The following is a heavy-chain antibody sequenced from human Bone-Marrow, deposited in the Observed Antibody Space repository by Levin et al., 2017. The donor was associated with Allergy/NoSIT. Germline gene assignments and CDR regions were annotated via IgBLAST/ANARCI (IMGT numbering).Heavy chain of an antibody. CDR1: GFTFSSYA. CDR3: AKVVGATEDLDY. J-gene: IGHJ4*02. D-gene: IGHD1-26*01. Sequence: PGGSLRLSCAASGFTFSSYAMRWVRQAPGKGLEWVSGISGSGGGTYYADSVQGRFTISRDNSKNTLYMQMNSLRAEDTAIYYCAKVVGATEDLDYWGQGTLVTVSS. V-gene: IGHV3-23*01. CDR2: ISGSGGGT.